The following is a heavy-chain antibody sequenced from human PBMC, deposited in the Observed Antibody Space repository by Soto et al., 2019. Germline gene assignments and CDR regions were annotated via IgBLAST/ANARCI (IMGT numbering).Heavy chain of an antibody. Sequence: ASVKVSCKASGGTFSSYAISWVRQARGQGLEWMGWISAYNGNTNYAQKLQGRVTMTTDTSTSTAYMELRSLRSDDTAVYYCARVDKGARHSNWFDPWGQGTLVTVSS. J-gene: IGHJ5*02. CDR2: ISAYNGNT. CDR3: ARVDKGARHSNWFDP. D-gene: IGHD6-6*01. CDR1: GGTFSSYA. V-gene: IGHV1-18*01.